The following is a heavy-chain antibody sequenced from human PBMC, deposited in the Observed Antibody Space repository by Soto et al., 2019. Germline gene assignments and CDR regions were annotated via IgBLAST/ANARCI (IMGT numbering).Heavy chain of an antibody. CDR1: GYSFTNYW. CDR3: ARSGVGAKFYNWFDP. D-gene: IGHD1-26*01. Sequence: GESLKISCKGSGYSFTNYWIGWVCQMPVKGLEWMGIIYPGDSDTRYSPSFQGQVTISADKSISTAYLQWSSLKASDTAMYYCARSGVGAKFYNWFDPWGQGTLVTVSS. J-gene: IGHJ5*02. CDR2: IYPGDSDT. V-gene: IGHV5-51*01.